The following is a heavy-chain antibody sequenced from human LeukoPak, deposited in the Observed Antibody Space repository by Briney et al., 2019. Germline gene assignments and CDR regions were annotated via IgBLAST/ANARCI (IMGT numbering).Heavy chain of an antibody. J-gene: IGHJ5*02. V-gene: IGHV4-4*02. CDR3: ARVESTGTINWFDP. CDR2: IYHSGST. Sequence: SETLSLTCAVSGGSISSSNWWSWVRQPPGKGLEWIGEIYHSGSTNYNPSLKSRVTISVDKSKNQFSLKLSSVTAADTAVYYCARVESTGTINWFDPWGQGTLVTVSS. CDR1: GGSISSSNW. D-gene: IGHD1-14*01.